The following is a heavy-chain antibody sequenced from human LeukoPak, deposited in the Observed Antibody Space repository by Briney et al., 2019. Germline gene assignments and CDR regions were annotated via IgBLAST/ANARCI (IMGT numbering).Heavy chain of an antibody. J-gene: IGHJ4*02. CDR3: AKDFPYFDY. CDR2: IYSGGST. Sequence: GGSLRLSCAASEFSVGSNYMTWVRQAPGKGLEWVSLIYSGGSTYYADSVKGRFTISRDNSKNTLYLQMNSLRAEDTAVYYCAKDFPYFDYWGQGTLVTVSS. CDR1: EFSVGSNY. V-gene: IGHV3-66*01.